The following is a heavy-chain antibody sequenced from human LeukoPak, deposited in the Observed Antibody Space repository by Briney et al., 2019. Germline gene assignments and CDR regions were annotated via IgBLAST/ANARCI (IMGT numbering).Heavy chain of an antibody. J-gene: IGHJ4*02. CDR3: AGGADVGLYTFDY. D-gene: IGHD2-2*02. CDR1: GGTFSSHA. V-gene: IGHV1-69*13. Sequence: SVKVSCKASGGTFSSHAISWVRQAPGQGLEWMGGIIPIFGTANYAQKFQGRVTITADESTSTAYMELSSLRSEDTAMYYCAGGADVGLYTFDYWGQGTLVTVSS. CDR2: IIPIFGTA.